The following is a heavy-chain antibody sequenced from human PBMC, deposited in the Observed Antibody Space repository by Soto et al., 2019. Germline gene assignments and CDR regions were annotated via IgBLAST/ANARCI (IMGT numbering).Heavy chain of an antibody. V-gene: IGHV4-59*02. CDR1: GVSVSSYY. CDR2: VYYSGSI. CDR3: ARGGVAVIDKPPYYIDY. D-gene: IGHD2-21*01. J-gene: IGHJ4*02. Sequence: PSETLSLTCAVSGVSVSSYYWSWIRQPPGKGLEWLAYVYYSGSINYNPSLQSRATISVDTSKNQFSLRLTSLTAADTAVYYCARGGVAVIDKPPYYIDYSCQAPLVTVST.